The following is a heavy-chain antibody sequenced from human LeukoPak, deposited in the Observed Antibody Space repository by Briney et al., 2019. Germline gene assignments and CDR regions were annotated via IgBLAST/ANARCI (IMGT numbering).Heavy chain of an antibody. CDR2: IYHSGST. J-gene: IGHJ5*02. V-gene: IGHV4-39*01. Sequence: SETLSLTCTVSGGSISSSSYYWGWIRQPPGKGLEWIGSIYHSGSTYYNPSLKSRVTISVDTSKNQFSLKLSSVTAADTAVYYCARHLLKAFTMGQFDPWGQGTLVTVSS. CDR1: GGSISSSSYY. CDR3: ARHLLKAFTMGQFDP. D-gene: IGHD3-10*01.